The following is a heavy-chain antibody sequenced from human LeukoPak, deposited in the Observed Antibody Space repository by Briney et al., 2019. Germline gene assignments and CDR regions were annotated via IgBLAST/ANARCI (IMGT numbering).Heavy chain of an antibody. Sequence: PSETLSLTCAVYGGSFSGYYWSWIRQPPGKGLEWIGYIYYSGSTYYNPSLKSRVTISVDTSKNQFSLKLSSVTAADTAVYYCARVGGLAAAAGFDYWGQGTLVTVSS. J-gene: IGHJ4*02. CDR1: GGSFSGYY. CDR2: IYYSGST. V-gene: IGHV4-34*09. D-gene: IGHD6-13*01. CDR3: ARVGGLAAAAGFDY.